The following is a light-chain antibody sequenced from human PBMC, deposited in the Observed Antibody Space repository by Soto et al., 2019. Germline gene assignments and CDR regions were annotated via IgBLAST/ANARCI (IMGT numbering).Light chain of an antibody. Sequence: DIHVTQSPSTLSASVGDRVAITCRASQSIDNLLVWYQQKPGKAPKLLIYKASKLESGVPSGFSGSGSGTDCTLTITSLQPDDFATYACQRDYSYPWTFGQATKVEIK. CDR3: QRDYSYPWT. CDR1: QSIDNL. CDR2: KAS. V-gene: IGKV1-5*03. J-gene: IGKJ1*01.